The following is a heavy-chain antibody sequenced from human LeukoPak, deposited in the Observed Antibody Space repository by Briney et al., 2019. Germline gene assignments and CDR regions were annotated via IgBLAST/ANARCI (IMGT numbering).Heavy chain of an antibody. J-gene: IGHJ4*02. V-gene: IGHV3-30*18. CDR2: ILYDGSNK. CDR1: GFTFSSYG. Sequence: GRSLRLSCAASGFTFSSYGMHWVRQAPGKGLEWVAVILYDGSNKYYADSVKGRFTISRDNSKNTLYLQMNSLRAEDTAVYYCAKSHGYCSGGSCYLFDYWGQGTLVTVSS. D-gene: IGHD2-15*01. CDR3: AKSHGYCSGGSCYLFDY.